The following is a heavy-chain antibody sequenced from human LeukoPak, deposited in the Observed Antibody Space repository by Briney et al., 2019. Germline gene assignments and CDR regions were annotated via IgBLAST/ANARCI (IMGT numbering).Heavy chain of an antibody. CDR3: ARGSNWNDGGYYYMDV. CDR1: GGSISSYY. CDR2: IYTSGST. Sequence: PSETLSLTCTVSGGSISSYYWSWIRQPAGKGLEWIGRIYTSGSTNYNPSLKSRVTMSVDTSKNQFSPKLSSVTAADTAVYYCARGSNWNDGGYYYMDVWGKGTTVTISS. J-gene: IGHJ6*03. V-gene: IGHV4-4*07. D-gene: IGHD1-1*01.